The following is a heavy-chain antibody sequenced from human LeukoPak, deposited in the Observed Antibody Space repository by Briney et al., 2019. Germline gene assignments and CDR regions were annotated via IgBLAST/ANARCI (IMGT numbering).Heavy chain of an antibody. CDR3: AKDGSGNAMVFDY. CDR1: GFTFSDYY. V-gene: IGHV3-11*01. D-gene: IGHD5-18*01. Sequence: PGGSLRLSCVASGFTFSDYYMSWIRQAPGKGLEWVSYISSSGSNTYYADSVKGRFTISRDNAKNSLYLQMNSLRADDTAVYYCAKDGSGNAMVFDYWGQGTLVTVSS. J-gene: IGHJ4*02. CDR2: ISSSGSNT.